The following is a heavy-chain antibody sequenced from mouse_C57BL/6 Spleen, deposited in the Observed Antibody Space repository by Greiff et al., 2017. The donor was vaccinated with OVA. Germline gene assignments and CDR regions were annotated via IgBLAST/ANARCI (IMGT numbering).Heavy chain of an antibody. CDR2: IYPGDGDT. CDR1: GYAFSSYW. J-gene: IGHJ3*01. Sequence: QVQLKQSGAELVKPGASVKISCKASGYAFSSYWMNWVKQRPGKGLEWIGQIYPGDGDTNYNGKFKGKATLTADKSSSTAYMQLSSLTSEDSAVYVCARSGGDVTTWFAYWGQGTLVTVSA. CDR3: ARSGGDVTTWFAY. V-gene: IGHV1-80*01. D-gene: IGHD2-13*01.